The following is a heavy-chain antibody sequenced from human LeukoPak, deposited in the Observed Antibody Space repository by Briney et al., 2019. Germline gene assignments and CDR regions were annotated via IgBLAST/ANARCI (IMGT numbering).Heavy chain of an antibody. D-gene: IGHD6-13*01. CDR2: VSGSGGST. V-gene: IGHV3-23*01. CDR3: AKSILVWQQLVTFDY. CDR1: GFTFSSYA. Sequence: PGWSLRLSCAASGFTFSSYAMSWVRQAPGKGLEWVSAVSGSGGSTYYADSVKGRFTISRDNSKNTLYLQMNSLRAEDTAVYYCAKSILVWQQLVTFDYWGQGTLVTVSS. J-gene: IGHJ4*02.